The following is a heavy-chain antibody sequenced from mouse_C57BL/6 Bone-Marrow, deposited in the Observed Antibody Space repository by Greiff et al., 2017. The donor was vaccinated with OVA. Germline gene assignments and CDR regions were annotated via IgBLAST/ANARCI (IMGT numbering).Heavy chain of an antibody. J-gene: IGHJ4*01. Sequence: VQLQQSGPELVKPGASVKMSCKASGYTFTDYNMHWVKQSHGKSLEWIGYINPNNGGTSYNQKFKGKATLTVNKSSSTAYMELSSLTSEDSAVYYCAPGEIYGGPFYAMDYWGQGTSVTVSS. CDR3: APGEIYGGPFYAMDY. D-gene: IGHD1-1*02. CDR2: INPNNGGT. V-gene: IGHV1-22*01. CDR1: GYTFTDYN.